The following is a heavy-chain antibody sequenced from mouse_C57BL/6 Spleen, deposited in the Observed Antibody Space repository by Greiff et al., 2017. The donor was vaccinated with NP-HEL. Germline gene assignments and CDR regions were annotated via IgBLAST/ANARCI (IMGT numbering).Heavy chain of an antibody. Sequence: DVQLQESGPGLAKPSQTLSLTCSVSGYSFTSYYWNWIRKFPGHKLEYMGYISYSGSTYYNPSLISRISITRDTSKNQYYLQMNSVTAEDTATYYCARRSNSQAMDYWGQGTSVTVSS. V-gene: IGHV3-8*01. J-gene: IGHJ4*01. CDR2: ISYSGST. D-gene: IGHD2-5*01. CDR3: ARRSNSQAMDY. CDR1: GYSFTSYY.